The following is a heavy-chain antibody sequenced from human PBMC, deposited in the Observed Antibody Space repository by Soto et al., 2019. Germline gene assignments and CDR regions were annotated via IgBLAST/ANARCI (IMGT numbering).Heavy chain of an antibody. CDR3: ASDWDFWSGFPHHGMDV. V-gene: IGHV4-4*02. J-gene: IGHJ6*02. Sequence: SETLSLTCAVSGGSISSSNWWSWVRQPPGKGLEWIGEIYHSGSTNYNPSLKSRVTISVDKSKNQFSLKLSSVTAADTAVYYCASDWDFWSGFPHHGMDVWGQGTTVTVSS. D-gene: IGHD3-3*01. CDR2: IYHSGST. CDR1: GGSISSSNW.